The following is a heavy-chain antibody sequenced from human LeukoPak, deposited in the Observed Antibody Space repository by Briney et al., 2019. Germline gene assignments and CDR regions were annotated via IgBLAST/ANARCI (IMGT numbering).Heavy chain of an antibody. CDR2: INPSGGST. V-gene: IGHV1-46*01. Sequence: GASVKVSCKASGYTFTSYDINWVRQAPGQGLEWMGIINPSGGSTSYAQKFQGRVTMTRDTSTSTVYMELSSLRSEDTAVYYCARDGRSTPRIWGQGTLVTVSS. CDR3: ARDGRSTPRI. CDR1: GYTFTSYD. D-gene: IGHD1-1*01. J-gene: IGHJ4*02.